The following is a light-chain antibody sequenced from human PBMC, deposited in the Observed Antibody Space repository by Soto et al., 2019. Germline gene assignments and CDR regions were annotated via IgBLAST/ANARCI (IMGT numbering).Light chain of an antibody. J-gene: IGKJ2*01. Sequence: TQSPSSLSASVGDRVDITCRASQGINSDLAWYLQKPGQSPQLLIYLGSIRASGVPDRFSGSGSGTDFTLKIGRVEAVDVGVYYCMQARQTLYTFGQGTKVDIK. CDR3: MQARQTLYT. V-gene: IGKV2-28*01. CDR2: LGS. CDR1: QGINSD.